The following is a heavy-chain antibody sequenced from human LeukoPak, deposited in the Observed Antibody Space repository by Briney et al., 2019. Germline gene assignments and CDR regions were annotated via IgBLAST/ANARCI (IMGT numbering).Heavy chain of an antibody. D-gene: IGHD2-21*01. CDR3: ARATFINLAIPAY. J-gene: IGHJ4*02. Sequence: PGGSLRLSCAASGFTFSDYYMSWIRQAPGKGLECVSYISGSSGYTRYGDSVKGRFTISRDNAKNSLYLQMDSLRAEDTAVYYCARATFINLAIPAYWGQGTLVTVSS. V-gene: IGHV3-11*05. CDR2: ISGSSGYT. CDR1: GFTFSDYY.